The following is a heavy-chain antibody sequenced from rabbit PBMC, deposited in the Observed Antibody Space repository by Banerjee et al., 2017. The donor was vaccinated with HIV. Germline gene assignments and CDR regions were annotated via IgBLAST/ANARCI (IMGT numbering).Heavy chain of an antibody. V-gene: IGHV1S45*01. CDR1: GFSFSGKYY. Sequence: QEQLEESGGGLVKPEGSLTLTYKASGFSFSGKYYMCWVRQAPGKGLEWIACINTISGDTVYATWAKGRFTISKASWTTVTLQMTSLTAADTATYFCAREEYVGYGYANLWGPGTLVTVS. J-gene: IGHJ4*01. D-gene: IGHD6-1*01. CDR3: AREEYVGYGYANL. CDR2: INTISGDT.